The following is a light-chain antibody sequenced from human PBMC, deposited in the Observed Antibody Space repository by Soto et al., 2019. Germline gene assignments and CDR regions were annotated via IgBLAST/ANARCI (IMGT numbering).Light chain of an antibody. V-gene: IGKV1-33*01. J-gene: IGKJ5*01. CDR1: QTITTW. CDR3: QQYDILPIT. CDR2: DAS. Sequence: IRVTHSPPTLSASVLYRVTITFLASQTITTWMAWYQQKPGKAPKLLVYDASNLEIGVPSRFSGSGSGTHFTFTISSLQTEDIGTYYCQQYDILPITFGRGTRLEIK.